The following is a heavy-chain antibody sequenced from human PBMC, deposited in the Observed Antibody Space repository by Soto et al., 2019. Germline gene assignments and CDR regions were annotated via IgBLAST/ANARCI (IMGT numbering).Heavy chain of an antibody. CDR3: ARDEVGATFRYFDL. J-gene: IGHJ2*01. CDR2: IYYSGST. D-gene: IGHD1-26*01. CDR1: GGSISSGDYY. Sequence: QVQLQESGPGLVKPSQTLSITCTVSGGSISSGDYYWSWIRQHQGKGLEWIGYIYYSGSTYYNPSLKSRVTISVDTSKNQFSLKLSSVTAADTAVYYCARDEVGATFRYFDLWGRGTLVTVSS. V-gene: IGHV4-30-4*01.